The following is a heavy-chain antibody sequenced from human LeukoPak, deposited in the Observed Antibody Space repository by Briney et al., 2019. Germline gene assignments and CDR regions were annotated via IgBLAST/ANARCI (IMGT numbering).Heavy chain of an antibody. CDR3: AREGMGGTTLFDY. V-gene: IGHV1-2*02. CDR1: GYTFTRYY. D-gene: IGHD1-26*01. CDR2: INPNSGGT. J-gene: IGHJ4*02. Sequence: ASVKVSCKASGYTFTRYYLHWVRQAPGQGLEWMGWINPNSGGTNYAQKFQGRVTMTRDTSISTAYMELSRLRSDDTALYYCAREGMGGTTLFDYWGQGTLVTVSS.